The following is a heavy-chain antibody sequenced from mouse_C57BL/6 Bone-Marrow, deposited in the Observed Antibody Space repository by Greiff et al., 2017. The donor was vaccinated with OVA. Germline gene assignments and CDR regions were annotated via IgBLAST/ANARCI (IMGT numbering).Heavy chain of an antibody. V-gene: IGHV2-2*01. CDR3: ARRDSSGQGGFAY. CDR1: GFSLTSYG. D-gene: IGHD3-2*02. J-gene: IGHJ3*01. Sequence: QVQLKESGPGLVQPSQSLSITCTVSGFSLTSYGVHWVRQSPGKGLEWLGVIWSGGSTDYNAAFISRLSISKDNSKSQVFFKMNSLQADDTAIYYCARRDSSGQGGFAYWGQGTLVTVSA. CDR2: IWSGGST.